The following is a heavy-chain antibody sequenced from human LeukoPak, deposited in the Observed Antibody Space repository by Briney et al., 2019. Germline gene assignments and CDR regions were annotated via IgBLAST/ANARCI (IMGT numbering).Heavy chain of an antibody. CDR3: VKGGPTSGWFFGDPFDI. CDR2: VSGSGST. V-gene: IGHV3-23*01. CDR1: AFTFSRYA. J-gene: IGHJ3*02. D-gene: IGHD6-19*01. Sequence: GGSPRLSCAASAFTFSRYAMAWVRQAPGKGLEWMSSVSGSGSTYYADSVKGRFTVSRDNSKNTMYLQMNSLRVEDTAVYFCVKGGPTSGWFFGDPFDIWGQGTMVTVS.